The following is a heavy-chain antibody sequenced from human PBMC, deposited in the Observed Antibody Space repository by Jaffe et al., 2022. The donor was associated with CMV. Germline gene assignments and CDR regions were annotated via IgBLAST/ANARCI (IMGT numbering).Heavy chain of an antibody. Sequence: QVQLVQSGAEVKKPGASVKVSCKASGYTFTSYYMHWVRQAPGQGLEWMGIINPSGGSTSYAQKFQGRVTMTRDTSTSTVYMELSSLRSEDTAVYYCARGGGFSSSWYGAEDYWGQGTLVTVSS. CDR3: ARGGGFSSSWYGAEDY. J-gene: IGHJ4*02. V-gene: IGHV1-46*01. CDR2: INPSGGST. CDR1: GYTFTSYY. D-gene: IGHD6-13*01.